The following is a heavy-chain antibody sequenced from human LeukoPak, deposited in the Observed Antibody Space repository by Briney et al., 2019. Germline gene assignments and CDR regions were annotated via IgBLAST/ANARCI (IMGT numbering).Heavy chain of an antibody. D-gene: IGHD3-22*01. J-gene: IGHJ4*02. Sequence: PSETLSLTCTVSGGSISSSSYYCGWIRQPPGKGLEWIGSMFYSGGTYYNPSLKSRVTISVDTSKNQFSLRLSSVTAADTAVYYCARHYDSSGGLGGSFDYWGQGTLVTVSS. V-gene: IGHV4-39*01. CDR2: MFYSGGT. CDR1: GGSISSSSYY. CDR3: ARHYDSSGGLGGSFDY.